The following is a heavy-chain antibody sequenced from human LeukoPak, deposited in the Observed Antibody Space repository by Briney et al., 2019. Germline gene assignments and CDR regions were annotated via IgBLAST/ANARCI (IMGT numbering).Heavy chain of an antibody. V-gene: IGHV4-61*02. Sequence: PSETLSLTCTVPGGSLSSGSYYWSWIRQPAGKGLEWIGRIYTSGSTNYNPPLKSRVTMSVDTSKNQFSLKLSSVTAADTAVYYCARGGLYCSTTSCFDYWGQGTLVTVSS. CDR3: ARGGLYCSTTSCFDY. D-gene: IGHD2-2*01. CDR1: GGSLSSGSYY. CDR2: IYTSGST. J-gene: IGHJ4*02.